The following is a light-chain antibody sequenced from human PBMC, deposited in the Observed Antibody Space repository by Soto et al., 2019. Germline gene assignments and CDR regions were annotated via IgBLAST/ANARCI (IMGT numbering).Light chain of an antibody. J-gene: IGLJ1*01. CDR1: SSNIGKYY. CDR3: GTWDSSLTTFV. Sequence: QSVLAQPPSVSAAPGQKVTMSCSGSSSNIGKYYVSWHQQLPGTAPKLLIYENDKRPSGIPDRFSGSKSGTSATLGITGLQTGDEADYYCGTWDSSLTTFVFGTGTKVTAL. CDR2: END. V-gene: IGLV1-51*02.